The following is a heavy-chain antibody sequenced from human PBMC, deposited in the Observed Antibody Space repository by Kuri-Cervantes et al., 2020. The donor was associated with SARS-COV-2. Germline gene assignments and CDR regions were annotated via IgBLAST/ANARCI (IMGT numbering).Heavy chain of an antibody. J-gene: IGHJ4*02. CDR2: ISSSGSTI. Sequence: GGSLRLSCAASGFTFSDYYMSWIRQAPGKGLEWVSYISSSGSTIYYADSVKGRFAISRDNAKNSLYLQMNSLRAEDTAVYYCARRNDFWSGAYFDYWGQGTLVTVSS. CDR3: ARRNDFWSGAYFDY. D-gene: IGHD3-3*01. CDR1: GFTFSDYY. V-gene: IGHV3-11*04.